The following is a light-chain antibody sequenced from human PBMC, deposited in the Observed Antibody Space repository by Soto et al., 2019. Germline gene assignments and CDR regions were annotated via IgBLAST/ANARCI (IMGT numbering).Light chain of an antibody. CDR2: DAS. CDR1: QSVRSY. Sequence: EIVVTQSPATLSLSPGERATLSXRASQSVRSYLEWYQQKPGQAPRLXXYDASNRATGIPARFSGSGSGTDFTLTISSLAPEDFEVYYCQQRSNWPGTFGQGTKVDIK. CDR3: QQRSNWPGT. V-gene: IGKV3-11*01. J-gene: IGKJ1*01.